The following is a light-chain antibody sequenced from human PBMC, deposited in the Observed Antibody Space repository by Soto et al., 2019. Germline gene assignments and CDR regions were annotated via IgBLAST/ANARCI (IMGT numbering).Light chain of an antibody. CDR2: EVS. CDR3: SSYAGSNNFGVV. V-gene: IGLV2-8*01. J-gene: IGLJ2*01. Sequence: QSVLTQPPSASGSPGQSVTISCTGTGSDVGGYNYVSWYQQHPGKAPKLMIYEVSKRPSGVPDRFSGSKSGNTASLTVSGLQAEDEADYYCSSYAGSNNFGVVFGGGTKLTVL. CDR1: GSDVGGYNY.